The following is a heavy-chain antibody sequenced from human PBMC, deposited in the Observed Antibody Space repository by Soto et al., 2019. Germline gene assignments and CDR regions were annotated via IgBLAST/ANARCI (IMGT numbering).Heavy chain of an antibody. CDR3: AGLPRGCNKTSCYYADH. CDR2: MYPGDSDT. J-gene: IGHJ4*02. D-gene: IGHD3-3*01. V-gene: IGHV5-51*01. Sequence: GESLKISCRGSGYDFNTNWFGWVRQLPGRGLEWVVSMYPGDSDTRYNPPLQGHVTLSVDVTVSTAFLQWLSLETSDTGMYFCAGLPRGCNKTSCYYADHWGQGTKVTVSS. CDR1: GYDFNTNW.